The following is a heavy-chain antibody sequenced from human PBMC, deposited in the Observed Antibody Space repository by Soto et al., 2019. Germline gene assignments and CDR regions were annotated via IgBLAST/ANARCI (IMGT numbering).Heavy chain of an antibody. J-gene: IGHJ6*02. CDR1: GFTFSLYS. D-gene: IGHD3-10*01. CDR3: ARAVTCVLDV. V-gene: IGHV3-48*02. CDR2: ISRSSTGI. Sequence: EVKLVESGGGLVQPGGSLRLYCAASGFTFSLYSMSWVRQAPGTGMEWVSYISRSSTGIHYADSVKGRFTSFRADATNAMPLKMTSLRDGDMAVYYCARAVTCVLDVWGQGAADSISS.